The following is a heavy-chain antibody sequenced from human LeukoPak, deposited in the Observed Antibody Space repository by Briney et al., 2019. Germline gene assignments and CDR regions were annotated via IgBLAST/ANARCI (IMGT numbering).Heavy chain of an antibody. Sequence: PSETLSLTCVVYGGSFNNYYWSWIRQPPGKGLEWVGEIKHTGGSKYNPSLKSRVTVSVDTSKNQFSLKMNSVTAADTAIYYCARGQFVSGFWSSLGTYFDYWGQGVLVTLSS. J-gene: IGHJ4*02. D-gene: IGHD3-3*01. V-gene: IGHV4-34*01. CDR3: ARGQFVSGFWSSLGTYFDY. CDR2: IKHTGGS. CDR1: GGSFNNYY.